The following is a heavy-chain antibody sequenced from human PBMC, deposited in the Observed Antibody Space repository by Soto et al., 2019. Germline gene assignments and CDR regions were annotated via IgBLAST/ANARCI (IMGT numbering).Heavy chain of an antibody. V-gene: IGHV3-33*01. CDR1: GFTFSSYG. Sequence: GGSLRLSCAASGFTFSSYGMHWVRQAPGKGLEWVAVIWYDGSNKYYADSVKGRFTISRDNSKNTLYLQMNSLRAEDTAVYYCARGGYSSGWHPDDAFDIWGQGTMVTVSS. CDR2: IWYDGSNK. D-gene: IGHD6-19*01. J-gene: IGHJ3*02. CDR3: ARGGYSSGWHPDDAFDI.